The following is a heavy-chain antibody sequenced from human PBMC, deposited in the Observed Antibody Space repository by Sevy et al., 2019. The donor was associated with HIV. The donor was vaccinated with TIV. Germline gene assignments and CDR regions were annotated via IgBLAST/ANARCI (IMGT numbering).Heavy chain of an antibody. CDR2: VYTSGST. J-gene: IGHJ4*02. V-gene: IGHV4-61*02. Sequence: KQSQTLSLTCTVSGGSISSGSYYWSWIRQPAGKGLQWIGRVYTSGSTNYNPSLQSRVTMSVDTSKNQFSLKRSSVTAADTAVYYCEKADGDYWGQGTLVTVSS. CDR1: GGSISSGSYY. CDR3: EKADGDY.